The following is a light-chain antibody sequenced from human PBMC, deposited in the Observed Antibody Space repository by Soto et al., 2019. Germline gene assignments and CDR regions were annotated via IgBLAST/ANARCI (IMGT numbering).Light chain of an antibody. CDR2: DAS. V-gene: IGKV1-5*01. CDR1: HSIRDC. J-gene: IGKJ4*01. CDR3: QQYESYSLT. Sequence: DIQMTQSPSTLSASVGDRLTITCRASHSIRDCLAWYQQKPGKAPHLLSYDASNLESGVPSRFSGSGSGTEFTLTISSLRPDDFATYCCQQYESYSLTFGGGTRVDIK.